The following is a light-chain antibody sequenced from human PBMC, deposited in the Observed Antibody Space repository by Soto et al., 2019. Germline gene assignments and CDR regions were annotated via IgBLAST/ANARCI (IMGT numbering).Light chain of an antibody. CDR1: QSLVHSDGIAY. V-gene: IGKV2-30*02. J-gene: IGKJ3*01. Sequence: DVVMTQSPLSMPVTLGQPASISCRSNQSLVHSDGIAYFSWFQQRPGRSPRRLIYKASNRDSWVPASFSGSGSGTDFALTISRLEAEDVGVYYCMQGTHWPITFGTGTKLDIK. CDR2: KAS. CDR3: MQGTHWPIT.